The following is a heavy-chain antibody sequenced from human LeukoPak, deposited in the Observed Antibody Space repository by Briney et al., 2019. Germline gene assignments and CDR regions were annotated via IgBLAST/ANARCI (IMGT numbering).Heavy chain of an antibody. D-gene: IGHD6-19*01. CDR3: AKANWVSNADAVS. CDR1: A. J-gene: IGHJ5*02. Sequence: PGGALRLSCAASAMSWVRQAPVRGLEWVASLKGGGADTYYADFVKGRFPLSRDESRNTVYLQLNSLRVEDTALYYFAKANWVSNADAVSWGQRTLVTVSS. V-gene: IGHV3-23*01. CDR2: LKGGGADT.